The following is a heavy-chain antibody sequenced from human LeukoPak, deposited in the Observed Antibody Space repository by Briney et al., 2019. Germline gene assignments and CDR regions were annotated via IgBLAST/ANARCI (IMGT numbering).Heavy chain of an antibody. CDR2: IRYDGSNK. J-gene: IGHJ6*03. CDR1: GFTFSSYG. V-gene: IGHV3-30*02. CDR3: ARDPEIQLWDGYYYMDV. Sequence: PGGSLRLSCAASGFTFSSYGMHWVRQAPGKGLEWVAFIRYDGSNKYYADSVKGRFTISRDNSKNTLYLQMNSLRAEDTAVYYCARDPEIQLWDGYYYMDVWGKGTTVTVSS. D-gene: IGHD5-18*01.